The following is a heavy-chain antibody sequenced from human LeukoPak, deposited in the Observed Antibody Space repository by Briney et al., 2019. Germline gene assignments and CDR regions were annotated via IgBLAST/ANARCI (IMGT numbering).Heavy chain of an antibody. D-gene: IGHD5-18*01. V-gene: IGHV3-21*01. CDR1: GLTFSSYS. CDR2: ISSSSSYI. Sequence: GGSLRLSCAASGLTFSSYSMNWVRQAPGKGLEWVSSISSSSSYIYYADSVKGRFTISRDNAKNSLYLQMNSLRAEDAAVYYCARFTPTAMVTADYWGQGTLVTVSS. J-gene: IGHJ4*02. CDR3: ARFTPTAMVTADY.